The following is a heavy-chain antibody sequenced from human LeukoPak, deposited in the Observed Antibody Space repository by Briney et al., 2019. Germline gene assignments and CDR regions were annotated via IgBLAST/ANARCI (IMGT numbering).Heavy chain of an antibody. CDR2: ISSSSSYI. D-gene: IGHD5-24*01. J-gene: IGHJ4*02. Sequence: PGGSLRLSCAASGFTFSSYSMNWVRQAPGKGLEWISSISSSSSYIYYADSVKGRFTISRDNAKNSLYLQMNSLRAEDTAVYYCARDQEMATIFDYWGQGTLVTVSS. CDR3: ARDQEMATIFDY. CDR1: GFTFSSYS. V-gene: IGHV3-21*01.